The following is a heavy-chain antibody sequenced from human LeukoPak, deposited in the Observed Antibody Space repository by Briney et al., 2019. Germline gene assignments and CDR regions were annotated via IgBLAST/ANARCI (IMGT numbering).Heavy chain of an antibody. CDR3: ATATNYYYYYMDV. CDR2: IYHSGST. CDR1: GGSISSSNW. V-gene: IGHV4-4*02. J-gene: IGHJ6*03. Sequence: PSETLSLTCAVSGGSISSSNWWSWVRQPPGKGLEWIGEIYHSGSTNYNPSLKSRVTISVDTSKNQFSLKLSSVAAADTAVYYCATATNYYYYYMDVWGKGTTVTISS. D-gene: IGHD5-12*01.